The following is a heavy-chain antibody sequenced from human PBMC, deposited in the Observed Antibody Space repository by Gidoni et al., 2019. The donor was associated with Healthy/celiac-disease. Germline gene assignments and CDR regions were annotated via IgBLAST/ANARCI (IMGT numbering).Heavy chain of an antibody. CDR2: ISYDGSNK. Sequence: QVQRVESGGGGVQPGRSLSLSCAASGFTFSSYAMHWVRQAPGKGLEWVAVISYDGSNKYYADSVKGRFTISRDNSKNTLYLQMNSLRAEDTAVYYCASTDFTESLSGWGQGTLVTVSS. CDR3: ASTDFTESLSG. D-gene: IGHD3-10*01. V-gene: IGHV3-30-3*01. J-gene: IGHJ4*02. CDR1: GFTFSSYA.